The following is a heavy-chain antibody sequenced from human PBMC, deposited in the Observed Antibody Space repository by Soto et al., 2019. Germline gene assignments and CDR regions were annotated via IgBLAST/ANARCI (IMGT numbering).Heavy chain of an antibody. V-gene: IGHV4-59*01. CDR1: GGSISSDY. J-gene: IGHJ4*02. CDR3: ARVLSGSSLFDY. D-gene: IGHD1-26*01. CDR2: ISYSVNT. Sequence: SETLSLTCTVSGGSISSDYWSWIRQPPGKGLEWIGYISYSVNTNYNPSLKSLVTISVDTSKKQFSLKLRSVTAADTAVYYCARVLSGSSLFDYWGQGMLVTVSS.